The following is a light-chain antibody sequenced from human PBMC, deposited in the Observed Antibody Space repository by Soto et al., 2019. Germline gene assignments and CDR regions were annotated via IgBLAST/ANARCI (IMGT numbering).Light chain of an antibody. CDR2: DAI. J-gene: IGKJ4*01. Sequence: DIQMTQSPSSLSASVGDRDTITCQASQDINNFLHWYEQRPGKAPKLLIYDAIKLDTGVPSRFSGSGSGTHFTFTISSLQPEDIATYFCQQSDSLPPTFGGGTKVEI. V-gene: IGKV1-33*01. CDR3: QQSDSLPPT. CDR1: QDINNF.